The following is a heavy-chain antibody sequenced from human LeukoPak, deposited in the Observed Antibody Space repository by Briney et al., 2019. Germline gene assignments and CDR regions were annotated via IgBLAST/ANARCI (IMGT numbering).Heavy chain of an antibody. CDR2: INHSGST. CDR1: GGSFSGYY. J-gene: IGHJ4*02. CDR3: ARARLLRRFDY. Sequence: PSETLSLTCAVYGGSFSGYYWSWIRQPPGKGLEWIGEINHSGSTNYNPSLKSRVTISVDTSKNQFSLKLSSVTAADTAVYYCARARLLRRFDYWGQGTLVTVSS. V-gene: IGHV4-34*01. D-gene: IGHD3-22*01.